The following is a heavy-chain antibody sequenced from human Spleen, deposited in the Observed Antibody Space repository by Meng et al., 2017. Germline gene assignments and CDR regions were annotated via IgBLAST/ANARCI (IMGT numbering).Heavy chain of an antibody. CDR1: GYSFTNYW. CDR2: INVGDSDI. CDR3: ARLTGYSYYFDY. D-gene: IGHD3-9*01. J-gene: IGHJ4*02. V-gene: IGHV5-51*01. Sequence: GESLKISCKASGYSFTNYWIGWVRQMPGKGLEWMGLINVGDSDIRYSPSFQGQVTISADKSISIAYLQWSSLKASDTAMYYCARLTGYSYYFDYWGQGTLVTVSS.